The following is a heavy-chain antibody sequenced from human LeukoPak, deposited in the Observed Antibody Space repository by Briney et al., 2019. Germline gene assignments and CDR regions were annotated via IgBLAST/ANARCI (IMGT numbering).Heavy chain of an antibody. Sequence: GGSLRLSCAASGFIFSSYGMHWVRQAPGKGLEWVAFIRYDGSNKYYADSVKGRFTISRDNSKNTLYLQMNSLRAEDTVVYYCANVVVVPAASQGYYWGQGTLVTVSS. D-gene: IGHD2-2*01. J-gene: IGHJ4*02. CDR2: IRYDGSNK. CDR1: GFIFSSYG. CDR3: ANVVVVPAASQGYY. V-gene: IGHV3-30*02.